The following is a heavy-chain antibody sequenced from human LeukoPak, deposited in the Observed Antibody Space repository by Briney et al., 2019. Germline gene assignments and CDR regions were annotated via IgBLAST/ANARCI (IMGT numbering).Heavy chain of an antibody. D-gene: IGHD5-12*01. V-gene: IGHV3-21*01. CDR1: GFTFSSYS. Sequence: GGSLRLSCAASGFTFSSYSMNWVRQAPGKGLEWVSSISSSSSYIYYADSVKGRFTISRDNAKNSLYLQMNSLRAEDTAVYYCARDGSGYDPNFDYWGQGTLVTVSS. J-gene: IGHJ4*02. CDR3: ARDGSGYDPNFDY. CDR2: ISSSSSYI.